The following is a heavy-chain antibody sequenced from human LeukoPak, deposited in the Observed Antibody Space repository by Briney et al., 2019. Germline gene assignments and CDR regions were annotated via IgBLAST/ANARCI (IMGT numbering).Heavy chain of an antibody. CDR3: ARDYSRSSHYFDS. CDR2: IYTSGST. CDR1: GVSITYSY. Sequence: PSETLSLTCTVSGVSITYSYWSWIRQPAGKGLEWIGHIYTSGSTNYNPSLKSRVTMSVDTSKNQFSLKLSSVTAADTAVYFCARDYSRSSHYFDSWGQGTLVIVSS. J-gene: IGHJ4*02. D-gene: IGHD6-13*01. V-gene: IGHV4-4*07.